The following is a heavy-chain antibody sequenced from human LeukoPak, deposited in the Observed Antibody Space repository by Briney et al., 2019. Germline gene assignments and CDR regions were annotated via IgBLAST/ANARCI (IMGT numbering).Heavy chain of an antibody. Sequence: ASVKVSCKASGYTFTGYYMHWVRQAPGQGLEWTGWINPNSGGTNYAQKFQGRVTMTRDTSISTAYMELSRLRSDDTAVYYCASLDKGNDVVFDYWGQGTLVTVSS. V-gene: IGHV1-2*02. D-gene: IGHD1-1*01. CDR3: ASLDKGNDVVFDY. J-gene: IGHJ4*02. CDR1: GYTFTGYY. CDR2: INPNSGGT.